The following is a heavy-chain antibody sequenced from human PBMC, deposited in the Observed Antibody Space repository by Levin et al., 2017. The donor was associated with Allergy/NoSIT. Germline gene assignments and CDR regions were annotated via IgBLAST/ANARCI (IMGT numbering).Heavy chain of an antibody. J-gene: IGHJ3*02. D-gene: IGHD1-1*01. V-gene: IGHV5-51*01. Sequence: PGGSLRLSCQASGYTFSDYWIAWVRQKPGKGLEFMGIIFPGDSDTRYSPSFQGQVTMSADTSTNTVYLRWSSLRASDTAMYYCARREVGADPETGFDIWGQGTMVTVSS. CDR2: IFPGDSDT. CDR1: GYTFSDYW. CDR3: ARREVGADPETGFDI.